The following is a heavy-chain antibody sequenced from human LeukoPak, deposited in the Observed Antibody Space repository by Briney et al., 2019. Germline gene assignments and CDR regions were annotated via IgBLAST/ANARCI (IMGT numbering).Heavy chain of an antibody. V-gene: IGHV4-59*01. D-gene: IGHD2-2*01. J-gene: IGHJ5*02. CDR1: GGAISSYY. CDR3: ARDQDCSSTSCYQGFDP. Sequence: SETLSLTCTVSGGAISSYYCSCIRQPPRKGLEWIGYIYYSGSTNYNPSLKSRVTISVDTSKNQFSLKLSSVTAADTAVYYCARDQDCSSTSCYQGFDPWGQGTLVTVSS. CDR2: IYYSGST.